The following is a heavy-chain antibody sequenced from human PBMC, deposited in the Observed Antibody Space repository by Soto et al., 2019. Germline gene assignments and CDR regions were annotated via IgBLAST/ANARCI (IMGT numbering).Heavy chain of an antibody. CDR3: ARHKGLAEPSDY. D-gene: IGHD3-3*02. CDR1: GGSISSSSYS. J-gene: IGHJ4*02. V-gene: IGHV4-39*01. CDR2: IYYSGST. Sequence: QLQLQESGPGLVKPSETLSLTCTVSGGSISSSSYSWGWIRQPPGKGREWIGGIYYSGSTYYNPSLKSRVSISVVTSKNQFSLKLSSVTAADTAVYYCARHKGLAEPSDYWGQGTLVTVSS.